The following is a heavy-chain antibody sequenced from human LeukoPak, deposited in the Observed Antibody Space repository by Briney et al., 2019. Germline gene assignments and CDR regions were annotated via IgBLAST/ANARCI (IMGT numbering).Heavy chain of an antibody. D-gene: IGHD2-15*01. J-gene: IGHJ4*02. CDR2: INYNGGST. CDR3: ARAYCSAGSCYLDY. Sequence: GGSLRLSCAASGFTFSSYAMHWVRQAPGKGLEYVSAINYNGGSTYHADSVKGRFTVSRDSSKNTLYLQMGNVRAEDMAVYYCARAYCSAGSCYLDYWGQGTLVTVSS. V-gene: IGHV3-64*02. CDR1: GFTFSSYA.